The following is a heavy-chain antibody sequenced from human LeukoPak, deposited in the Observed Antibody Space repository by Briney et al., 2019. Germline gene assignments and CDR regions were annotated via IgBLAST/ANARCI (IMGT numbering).Heavy chain of an antibody. CDR3: ARGGDYVGVAARIDL. CDR2: ITTRANII. V-gene: IGHV3-11*01. Sequence: GGSLRLSCVASGFNFGDYYMSWIRQTPGKGLEWIAYITTRANIIYHVDAVQGRFTVSADTAKNSLYLQMNNLGVEDTALYFCARGGDYVGVAARIDLWGRGTLVTVSS. CDR1: GFNFGDYY. D-gene: IGHD3-10*02. J-gene: IGHJ5*02.